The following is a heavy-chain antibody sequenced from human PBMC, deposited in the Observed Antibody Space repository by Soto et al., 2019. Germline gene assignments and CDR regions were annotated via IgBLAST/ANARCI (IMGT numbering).Heavy chain of an antibody. Sequence: GESLKISCKGSGYSFTSHWISWVRQMPGKGLEWMGRIDPSDSYTNYSPSFQGHVTISADKSISTAYLQWSSLKASDTAMYYCARHTGDLQQQPWSSDAFDIWGQGTMVTVSS. CDR3: ARHTGDLQQQPWSSDAFDI. CDR2: IDPSDSYT. J-gene: IGHJ3*02. V-gene: IGHV5-10-1*01. CDR1: GYSFTSHW. D-gene: IGHD6-13*01.